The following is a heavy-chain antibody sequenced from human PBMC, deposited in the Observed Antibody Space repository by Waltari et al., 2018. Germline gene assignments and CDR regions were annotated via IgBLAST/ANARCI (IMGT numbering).Heavy chain of an antibody. V-gene: IGHV3-23*01. CDR1: GFTFNSYA. CDR3: AKISSGYYGMDV. CDR2: ISGMGGRI. Sequence: EVQVLESGGGLIQHGGSLRLSCAASGFTFNSYAMSWVRQAPGKGLEWVSLISGMGGRINYADSVKGRFTISRDNSKNTLDLQMNSLRAEDTAVYYCAKISSGYYGMDVWGQGTTVTVSS. J-gene: IGHJ6*02. D-gene: IGHD3-16*02.